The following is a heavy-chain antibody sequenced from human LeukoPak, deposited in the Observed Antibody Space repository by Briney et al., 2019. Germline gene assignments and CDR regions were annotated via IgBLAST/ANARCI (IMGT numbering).Heavy chain of an antibody. CDR3: ARPQLGMGYSYYMDI. V-gene: IGHV3-21*06. J-gene: IGHJ6*03. D-gene: IGHD1-1*01. CDR1: GFTFSSYS. Sequence: PGGSLRLSCAAFGFTFSSYSMNWVRQAPGKGLEWDSSISSSSSYIYYADSVKGRFTISRDNAKNSMYLEMNSLRAEDTAVYYCARPQLGMGYSYYMDIWGKGTTVTVSS. CDR2: ISSSSSYI.